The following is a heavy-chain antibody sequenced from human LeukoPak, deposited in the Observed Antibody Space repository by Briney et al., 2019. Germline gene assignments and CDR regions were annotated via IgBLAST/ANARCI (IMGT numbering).Heavy chain of an antibody. CDR3: AKPRDSSGWPGFDY. D-gene: IGHD6-19*01. J-gene: IGHJ4*02. V-gene: IGHV3-30*18. Sequence: GRSLRLSCAASGFTFSSYGMHWVRQAPGKGLEWVAVISYDGSNKYYADSVKGRFTISRDNSKNTLCLQMNSLRAEDTAVYYCAKPRDSSGWPGFDYWGQGTLVTVSS. CDR2: ISYDGSNK. CDR1: GFTFSSYG.